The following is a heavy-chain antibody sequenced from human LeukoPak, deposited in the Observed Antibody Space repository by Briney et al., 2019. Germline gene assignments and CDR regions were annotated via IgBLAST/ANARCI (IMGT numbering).Heavy chain of an antibody. CDR1: GYTFTGYY. Sequence: ASVKVPCKASGYTFTGYYMHWVRQAPGQGLEWMGWINPNSGGTNYAQKFQGRVTMTRDTSISTAYMELSRLRSDDTAVYYCARDIVVVPATIAFDPWGQGTLVTVSS. CDR2: INPNSGGT. V-gene: IGHV1-2*02. CDR3: ARDIVVVPATIAFDP. D-gene: IGHD2-2*01. J-gene: IGHJ5*02.